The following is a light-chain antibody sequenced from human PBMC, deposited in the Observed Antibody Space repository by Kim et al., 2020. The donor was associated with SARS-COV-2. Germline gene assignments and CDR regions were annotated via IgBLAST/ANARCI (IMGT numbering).Light chain of an antibody. V-gene: IGLV1-44*01. CDR2: SNN. CDR3: AAWDDSLNGPV. Sequence: GERVTISCSGSSSNIGSNTVSWYQRPPGTDPKPLIYSNNQRPSGVPDRFSGSKSGTSASLAISGVQSEDEADYYCAAWDDSLNGPVFGGGTQLTVL. J-gene: IGLJ3*02. CDR1: SSNIGSNT.